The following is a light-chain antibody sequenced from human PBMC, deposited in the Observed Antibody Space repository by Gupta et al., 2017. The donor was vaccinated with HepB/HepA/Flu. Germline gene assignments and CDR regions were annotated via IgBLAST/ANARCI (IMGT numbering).Light chain of an antibody. CDR2: ATS. Sequence: EIVLTQSPATLSLSPGERATLSCRTSQNISTDYLAWYQHKRGQSPRLLIYATSTRATGIPDRFRGSGSETYFTLTITRLEPEDVAVYFCQQYGTSPLTFGGGTKVEIK. V-gene: IGKV3-20*01. CDR3: QQYGTSPLT. CDR1: QNISTDY. J-gene: IGKJ4*01.